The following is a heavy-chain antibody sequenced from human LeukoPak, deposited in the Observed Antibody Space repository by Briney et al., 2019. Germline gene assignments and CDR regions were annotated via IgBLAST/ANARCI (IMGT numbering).Heavy chain of an antibody. CDR1: GIMFSDSA. Sequence: GGSLRLSCAASGIMFSDSAMYWVRQAPGKGLECVAVITDNYNTYYGDSVKGRFTVSGDNSKKTLYLQMNSRRVDDTALYHCVKGACSSGCSGNYWGQGTRVIVSS. CDR3: VKGACSSGCSGNY. D-gene: IGHD6-19*01. V-gene: IGHV3-23*01. J-gene: IGHJ4*02. CDR2: ITDNYNT.